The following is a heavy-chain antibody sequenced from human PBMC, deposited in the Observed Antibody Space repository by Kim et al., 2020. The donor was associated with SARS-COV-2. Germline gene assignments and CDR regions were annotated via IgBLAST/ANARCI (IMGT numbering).Heavy chain of an antibody. CDR2: T. V-gene: IGHV1-18*01. D-gene: IGHD1-26*01. Sequence: TYYAQSLQGRVTMTTDTSTTTAYMELRSLRSDDTAVYYCARYSGTYSADYWGQGTLVTVSS. CDR3: ARYSGTYSADY. J-gene: IGHJ4*02.